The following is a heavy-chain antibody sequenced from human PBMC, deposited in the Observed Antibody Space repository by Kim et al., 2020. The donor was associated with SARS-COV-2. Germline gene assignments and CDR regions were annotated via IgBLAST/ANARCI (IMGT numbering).Heavy chain of an antibody. Sequence: ASVKVSCKASGYTFTSYGISWVRQAPGQGLEWMGWINAYNGNTNYVQKLQGRVTMTTDTSTSTAYMELRSLRSDDTAVYYCARRIIKTYYYDSSGYYENDSWGQGALVTVSS. D-gene: IGHD3-22*01. CDR2: INAYNGNT. J-gene: IGHJ4*02. CDR3: ARRIIKTYYYDSSGYYENDS. CDR1: GYTFTSYG. V-gene: IGHV1-18*04.